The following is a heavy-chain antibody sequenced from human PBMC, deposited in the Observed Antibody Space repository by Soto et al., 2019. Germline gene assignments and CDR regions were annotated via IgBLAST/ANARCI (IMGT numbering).Heavy chain of an antibody. D-gene: IGHD3-10*01. CDR1: GFTFSSYA. CDR3: AKNCLLRGVIITDY. V-gene: IGHV3-23*01. Sequence: EVQLLESGGGLVQPGGSLRRSCAASGFTFSSYAMSWVRQAPGKGLEWVSAISGSGGSTYYADSVKGRFTISRDNSKNTLYLQMNSLRAEDTAVYYCAKNCLLRGVIITDYWGQGTLVTVSS. CDR2: ISGSGGST. J-gene: IGHJ4*02.